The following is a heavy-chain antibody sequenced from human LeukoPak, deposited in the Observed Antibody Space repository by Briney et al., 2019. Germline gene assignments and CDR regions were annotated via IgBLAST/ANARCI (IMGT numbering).Heavy chain of an antibody. D-gene: IGHD1-26*01. V-gene: IGHV3-66*01. CDR3: ASGSPFAY. CDR1: GFIVSSNY. CDR2: IYSSGTT. Sequence: GGSLRLSCAASGFIVSSNYMSWVRQAPGKGLEWVSVIYSSGTTYYADSVQGRFTISRDNSKNTLYLQMNSLRAEDTAMYYCASGSPFAYWGQGTLVIVSS. J-gene: IGHJ4*02.